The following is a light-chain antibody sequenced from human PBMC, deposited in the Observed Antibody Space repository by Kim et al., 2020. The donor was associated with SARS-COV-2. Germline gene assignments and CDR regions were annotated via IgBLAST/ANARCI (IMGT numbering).Light chain of an antibody. CDR3: QQYYGTPFT. CDR1: QSVLYSSNNKNY. Sequence: DIVMTQSPDSLAVSLGERATINCKSNQSVLYSSNNKNYLAWYQHKPGQPPKLLIYWASTRESGVPDRFSGSGSGTDFTLTISSLQAEDVAVYYCQQYYGTPFTFGPGTKVDIK. CDR2: WAS. J-gene: IGKJ3*01. V-gene: IGKV4-1*01.